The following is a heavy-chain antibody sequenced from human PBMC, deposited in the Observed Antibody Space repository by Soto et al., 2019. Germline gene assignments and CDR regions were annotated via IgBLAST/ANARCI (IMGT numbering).Heavy chain of an antibody. Sequence: VKVSCKASGNTFTSYDINWVRQATGHGLEWMGWINPNSGNIGYAQKFQGRVTMTRDTAIRTAYMEVSRLRSDDTAVYYCARGRASGSYYLLDSWGQGTLVPVSS. J-gene: IGHJ4*02. CDR1: GNTFTSYD. CDR3: ARGRASGSYYLLDS. CDR2: INPNSGNI. D-gene: IGHD3-10*01. V-gene: IGHV1-8*01.